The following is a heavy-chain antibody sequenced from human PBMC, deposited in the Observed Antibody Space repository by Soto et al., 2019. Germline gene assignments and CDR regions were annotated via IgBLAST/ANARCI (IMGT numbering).Heavy chain of an antibody. D-gene: IGHD5-18*01. CDR1: GFTFSSYS. V-gene: IGHV3-21*01. CDR2: ISSSSSYI. J-gene: IGHJ4*02. Sequence: EVQLVESGVGLVKPGGSLRLSCVASGFTFSSYSMNWVRQAPGKGLEWVSSISSSSSYIYYEDSVKGRFTISRDNAKNSLYLHINSCRAEDTGVYYCARNEPRYSYGDRLGYWGQGPIVTVSS. CDR3: ARNEPRYSYGDRLGY.